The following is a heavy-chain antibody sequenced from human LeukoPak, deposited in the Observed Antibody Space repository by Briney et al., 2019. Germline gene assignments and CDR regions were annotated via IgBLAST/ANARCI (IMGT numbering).Heavy chain of an antibody. D-gene: IGHD4-17*01. J-gene: IGHJ4*02. Sequence: GGSLRLSCAASGFTLSRYWMHWVRQAPGKGLEWVSYISNSGSTIYYADSVKGRFTISRDNAKNSLYLQMNSLRAEDTAVYCSTVTTWVDYWGQGTLVTVSS. CDR3: TVTTWVDY. CDR2: ISNSGSTI. CDR1: GFTLSRYW. V-gene: IGHV3-48*03.